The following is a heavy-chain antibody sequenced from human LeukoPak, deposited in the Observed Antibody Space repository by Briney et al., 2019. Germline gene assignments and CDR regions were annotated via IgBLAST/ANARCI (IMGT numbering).Heavy chain of an antibody. CDR2: MSRDGSVN. CDR3: AREGTRGYFQH. CDR1: GFTFSSYP. J-gene: IGHJ1*01. Sequence: PGRSLRLSCAASGFTFSSYPIHWGRQAPGKGLEWVAVMSRDGSVNYYADSVKGRFTISRDNSKNTLYLQMNSLRAEDTAVYYCAREGTRGYFQHWGQGTLVTVSS. V-gene: IGHV3-30-3*01.